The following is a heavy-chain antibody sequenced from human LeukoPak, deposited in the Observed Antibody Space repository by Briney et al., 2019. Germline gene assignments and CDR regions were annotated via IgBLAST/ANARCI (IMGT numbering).Heavy chain of an antibody. CDR1: GFTFSDYS. V-gene: IGHV3-48*02. J-gene: IGHJ4*02. Sequence: GGSLRLSCAASGFTFSDYSMYWVRPAPGRGLEWVSYISSSGDTIYLADSVRGRFAISRDNAKNSLYLQMNSLRDEDTAVYFCATLTYYYDSSGYYYFSYFDYWGQGTLVTVSS. CDR3: ATLTYYYDSSGYYYFSYFDY. CDR2: ISSSGDTI. D-gene: IGHD3-22*01.